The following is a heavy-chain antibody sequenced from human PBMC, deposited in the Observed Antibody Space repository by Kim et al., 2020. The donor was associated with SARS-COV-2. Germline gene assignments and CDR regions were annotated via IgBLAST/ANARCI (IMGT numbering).Heavy chain of an antibody. CDR1: GGSFSGYY. CDR3: ASPDTAMVGQFDY. D-gene: IGHD5-18*01. V-gene: IGHV4-34*01. CDR2: INHSGST. J-gene: IGHJ4*02. Sequence: SETLSLTCAVYGGSFSGYYWSWIRQPPGKGLEWIGEINHSGSTNYNPSLKSRVTISVDTSKNQFSLKLSSVTAADTAVYYCASPDTAMVGQFDYWGQGTLVTLSS.